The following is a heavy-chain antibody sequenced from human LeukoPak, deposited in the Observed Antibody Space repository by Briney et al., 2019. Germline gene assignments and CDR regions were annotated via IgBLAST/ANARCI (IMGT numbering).Heavy chain of an antibody. CDR3: ARDRVAVEGGFDP. V-gene: IGHV4-39*07. J-gene: IGHJ5*02. CDR2: IYHSGST. CDR1: GDSISSSSYY. D-gene: IGHD3-10*01. Sequence: SETLSLTCTVSGDSISSSSYYWEWIRQTPGKGLEWIGSIYHSGSTYYNPSLKSRVTISVDTSKNQFSLKLSSVTAADTAVYYCARDRVAVEGGFDPWGQGTLVTVSS.